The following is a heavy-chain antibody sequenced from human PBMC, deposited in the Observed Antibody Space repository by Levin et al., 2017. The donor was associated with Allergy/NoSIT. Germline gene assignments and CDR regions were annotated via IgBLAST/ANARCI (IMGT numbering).Heavy chain of an antibody. CDR3: ARHGPLAGAGPFDDAVDI. CDR2: IYYSGST. V-gene: IGHV4-39*01. D-gene: IGHD6-19*01. J-gene: IGHJ3*02. CDR1: GGSISSSNYY. Sequence: SETLSLTCTVSGGSISSSNYYWGWIRQPPGKGLEWIGSIYYSGSTYYNPSLKSRVSISVATSKNQFSLKLSSVTAADTAVYDCARHGPLAGAGPFDDAVDIWGQGTMVTVSS.